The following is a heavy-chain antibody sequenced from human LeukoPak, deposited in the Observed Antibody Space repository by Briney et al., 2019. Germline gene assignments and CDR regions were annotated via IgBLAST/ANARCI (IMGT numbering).Heavy chain of an antibody. D-gene: IGHD3-10*01. CDR2: INHAGTT. J-gene: IGHJ4*02. V-gene: IGHV4-4*02. Sequence: SETLSLTCTVSGGSVNSKNWWNWVRQPPEKGLEWIGDINHAGTTNYNPSLESRVTISIDKSKNRFSLRLTSVAAADTAVYYCATDLGEGGNWGQGTLVTVSS. CDR1: GGSVNSKNW. CDR3: ATDLGEGGN.